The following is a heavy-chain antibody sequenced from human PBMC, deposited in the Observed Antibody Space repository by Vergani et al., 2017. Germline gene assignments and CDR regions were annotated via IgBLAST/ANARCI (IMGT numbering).Heavy chain of an antibody. D-gene: IGHD2-15*01. CDR1: GFTFSSYA. V-gene: IGHV3-23*01. CDR3: AKDIRPLYCSGGSCYSYFDY. J-gene: IGHJ4*02. CDR2: ISGSGGRT. Sequence: EVQLLESGGGLVQPGGSLRLSCAASGFTFSSYAMSWVRQAPGKGLEWVSAISGSGGRTYYADSVKGRFTISRNNSKNTLYLQMNSLSAEDTAVYYCAKDIRPLYCSGGSCYSYFDYWGQGTLVTVSS.